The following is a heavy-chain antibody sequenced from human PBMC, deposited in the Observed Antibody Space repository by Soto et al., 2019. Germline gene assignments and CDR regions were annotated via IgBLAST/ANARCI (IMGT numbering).Heavy chain of an antibody. V-gene: IGHV1-2*02. J-gene: IGHJ6*03. D-gene: IGHD5-12*01. CDR2: MNPNSGDT. CDR1: GYRFSDYY. CDR3: ARESGGATATLDYYYFYMDV. Sequence: QVQLVQSGAEVKKPGASVTVSCKASGYRFSDYYLHWVRQAPGQGPEWRGWMNPNSGDTKYAEKFEGRVTMTRDTSVRTAFMELNWLKSDDTAVYYCARESGGATATLDYYYFYMDVWGIGTTVTVSS.